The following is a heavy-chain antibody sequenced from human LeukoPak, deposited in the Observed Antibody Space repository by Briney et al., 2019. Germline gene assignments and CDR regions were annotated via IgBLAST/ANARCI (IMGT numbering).Heavy chain of an antibody. CDR2: ISATGDRT. J-gene: IGHJ4*02. Sequence: GGSLRLSCAASGFTFSGYTMSWVRQAPEKGLEWISAISATGDRTYYAESVKGRFTISRDNSKNTMYLQMNSPRAEDTALYYCARDFYDSSGYYYDYWGLGTLVTVSS. CDR3: ARDFYDSSGYYYDY. CDR1: GFTFSGYT. D-gene: IGHD3-22*01. V-gene: IGHV3-23*01.